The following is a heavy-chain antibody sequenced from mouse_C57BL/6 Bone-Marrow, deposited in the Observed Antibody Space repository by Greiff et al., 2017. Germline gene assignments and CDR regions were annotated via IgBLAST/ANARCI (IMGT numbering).Heavy chain of an antibody. V-gene: IGHV1-63*01. CDR2: IYPGGGST. CDR3: ARHSNYGYAMDY. CDR1: GYTFTNYW. D-gene: IGHD2-5*01. J-gene: IGHJ4*01. Sequence: QVQLQQSGAELVRPGTSVKMSCKASGYTFTNYWIGWAKQRPGHGLEWIGDIYPGGGSTNYNEKFKGKDTLTADQSSSTAYMQFSSLTSEDSAIYYCARHSNYGYAMDYWGQGTSVTVSS.